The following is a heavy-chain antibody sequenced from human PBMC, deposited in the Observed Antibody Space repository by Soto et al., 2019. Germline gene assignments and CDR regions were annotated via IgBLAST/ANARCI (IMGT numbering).Heavy chain of an antibody. CDR1: GYTFTSYD. V-gene: IGHV1-8*01. J-gene: IGHJ6*03. CDR3: ARGSPPPVAAEGMGYYYYYYMDV. D-gene: IGHD6-13*01. Sequence: ASVKVSCKASGYTFTSYDINWVRQATGQGLEWMGWMNPNSGNTGYAQKFQGRVTMTRNTSISTAYMELSSLGSEDTAVYYCARGSPPPVAAEGMGYYYYYYMDVWGKGTTVTVSS. CDR2: MNPNSGNT.